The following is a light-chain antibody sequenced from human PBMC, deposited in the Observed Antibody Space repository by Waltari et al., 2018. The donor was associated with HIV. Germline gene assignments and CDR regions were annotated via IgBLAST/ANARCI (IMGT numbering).Light chain of an antibody. CDR3: AAWDDSLSGWV. CDR1: SSTTGDNY. Sequence: QSPLTHPPSTSGTPGQTVTIPCSGTSSTTGDNYVSGYQQLPGTAPKLLIYRNSQRPSGVRDRFSGSKSGTSASLAINDLRSEDEAEYHCAAWDDSLSGWVFGGGTNLTVL. V-gene: IGLV1-47*01. CDR2: RNS. J-gene: IGLJ3*02.